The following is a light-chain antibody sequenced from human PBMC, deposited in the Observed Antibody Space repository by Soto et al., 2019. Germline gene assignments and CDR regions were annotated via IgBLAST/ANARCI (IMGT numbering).Light chain of an antibody. CDR2: EVS. V-gene: IGLV2-14*01. CDR3: RSFTTSTTLEV. J-gene: IGLJ3*02. CDR1: SSDVGGYNY. Sequence: QSALTQPASVSGSPGQSITISCTGTSSDVGGYNYVSWYQQHPDKAPKRIIYEVSNRPTGVSNRFSGSKSGNTASLTISGLQAEDEADYYCRSFTTSTTLEVFGGGTKLTVL.